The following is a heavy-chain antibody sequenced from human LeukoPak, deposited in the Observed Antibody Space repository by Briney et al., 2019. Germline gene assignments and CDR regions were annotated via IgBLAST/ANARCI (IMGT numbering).Heavy chain of an antibody. D-gene: IGHD3-22*01. CDR3: ARADYVSSDYWVRPFDY. V-gene: IGHV4-30-4*01. Sequence: PSQTLSLTCTVSGGSISSGDYYWSWIRQPPGEGLEWIGYSYYSGNTYYNPSLKSRVNISVDTSKNQFSLKLSSVTAADTAVYYCARADYVSSDYWVRPFDYWGQGTLVTVSS. CDR2: SYYSGNT. CDR1: GGSISSGDYY. J-gene: IGHJ4*02.